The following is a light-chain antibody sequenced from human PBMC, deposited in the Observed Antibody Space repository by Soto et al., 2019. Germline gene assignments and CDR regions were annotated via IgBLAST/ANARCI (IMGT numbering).Light chain of an antibody. CDR3: STWDDSLNGLI. CDR1: SSNIKTNG. V-gene: IGLV1-44*01. CDR2: SNS. J-gene: IGLJ2*01. Sequence: QPVLAQPPSASGTPGQTVTISCSGGSSNIKTNGVNWYQQVPGAAPKLLIYSNSQRPSGAPDRFSGSKSGTSASLAISGLQSEDEATYHCSTWDDSLNGLIFGGGTKLTVL.